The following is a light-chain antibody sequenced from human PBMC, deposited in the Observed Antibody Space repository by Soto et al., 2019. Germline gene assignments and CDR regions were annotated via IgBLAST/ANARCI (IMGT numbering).Light chain of an antibody. CDR3: QQYNNWPPLT. V-gene: IGKV3-15*01. CDR1: QSVSSSY. J-gene: IGKJ4*01. Sequence: EIVLTQSPGTLSLSPGERATLSCRASQSVSSSYLAWYQQKPGQAPRLLIYGASTRATGIPARFSGSGSETDFTLTISSLQSEDFALYYCQQYNNWPPLTFGGGTKVDI. CDR2: GAS.